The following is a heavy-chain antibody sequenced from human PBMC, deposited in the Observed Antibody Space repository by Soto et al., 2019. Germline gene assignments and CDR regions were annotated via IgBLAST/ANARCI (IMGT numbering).Heavy chain of an antibody. D-gene: IGHD6-6*01. J-gene: IGHJ6*02. CDR2: IRSKANSYAT. CDR3: TSPYSSSSAPYYYYGMDV. Sequence: GGSQRLSCAASWFTFSGSAMHWVRQASGKGLEWVGRIRSKANSYATAYAASVKGRFTISRDDSKNTAYLQMNSLKTEDTAVYYCTSPYSSSSAPYYYYGMDVWGQGTTVTVSS. V-gene: IGHV3-73*01. CDR1: WFTFSGSA.